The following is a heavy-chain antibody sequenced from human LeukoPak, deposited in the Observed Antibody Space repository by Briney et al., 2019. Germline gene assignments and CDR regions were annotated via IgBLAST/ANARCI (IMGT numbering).Heavy chain of an antibody. V-gene: IGHV4-4*02. CDR3: ARDEAAEDYDFWSGCSPPYYYGMDV. J-gene: IGHJ6*02. CDR1: GGSISSSNW. D-gene: IGHD3-3*01. Sequence: SETLSLTCAVSGGSISSSNWWSWVRQPPGKGLEWIGEIYHSGSTNYNPSLKSRVTISVDKSKNQFSLKLSSVTAADTAVYYCARDEAAEDYDFWSGCSPPYYYGMDVWGQGTTVTVSS. CDR2: IYHSGST.